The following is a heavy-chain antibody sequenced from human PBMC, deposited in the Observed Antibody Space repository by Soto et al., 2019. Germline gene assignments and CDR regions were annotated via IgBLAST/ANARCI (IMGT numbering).Heavy chain of an antibody. V-gene: IGHV3-23*01. Sequence: GVLRLSCAASGFTFSSYAMSWVRQAPGKGLEWGSAISGSGGSTYYADSVKSRVTISRDNSKNTLYLQMNSLRAEDTAVYYCAKGAGYDYGVRWGQGTLVTVSS. CDR3: AKGAGYDYGVR. CDR2: ISGSGGST. J-gene: IGHJ4*02. CDR1: GFTFSSYA. D-gene: IGHD4-17*01.